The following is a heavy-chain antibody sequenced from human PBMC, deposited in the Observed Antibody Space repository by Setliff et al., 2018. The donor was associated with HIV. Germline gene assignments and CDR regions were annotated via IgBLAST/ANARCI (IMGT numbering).Heavy chain of an antibody. V-gene: IGHV1-69*10. D-gene: IGHD5-12*01. CDR1: GYTFSSYA. Sequence: GASVKVSCKVSGYTFSSYAISWVRQAPGQGLEWMGGIIPIARIPNYAQKFQDRVTITADESTSTVYMEISSLTSEDTALCYCARGPLYGYDRGYFDYWGQGTLVTVSS. CDR2: IIPIARIP. J-gene: IGHJ4*02. CDR3: ARGPLYGYDRGYFDY.